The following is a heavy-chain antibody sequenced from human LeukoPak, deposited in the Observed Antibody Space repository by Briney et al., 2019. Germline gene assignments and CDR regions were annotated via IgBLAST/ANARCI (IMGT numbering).Heavy chain of an antibody. CDR3: ARVDVHGDPLIDY. CDR1: GGSISSSSYY. CDR2: IYYSGST. Sequence: PSETLSLTCTVSGGSISSSSYYWSWIRQPPGKGLEWIGYIYYSGSTNYNPSLKSRVTISVDTSKNQFSLKLSSVTAADTAVYYCARVDVHGDPLIDYWGQGTLVTVSS. D-gene: IGHD4-17*01. J-gene: IGHJ4*02. V-gene: IGHV4-61*01.